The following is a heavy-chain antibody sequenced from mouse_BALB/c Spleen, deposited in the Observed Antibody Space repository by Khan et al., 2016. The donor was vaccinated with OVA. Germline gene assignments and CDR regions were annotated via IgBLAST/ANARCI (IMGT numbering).Heavy chain of an antibody. J-gene: IGHJ2*01. D-gene: IGHD1-1*01. CDR3: ARGNYYGYYFDY. V-gene: IGHV3-2*02. Sequence: EVQLQESGPGLVKPSQSLSLTCTVTGYSITSGYAWNWIRQFPGNKLEWMGYISYSGVTSYTPSLKSRISITRDTYKNQFFLQLTSVTTEDTATYYCARGNYYGYYFDYWGQGTTLTVSS. CDR1: GYSITSGYA. CDR2: ISYSGVT.